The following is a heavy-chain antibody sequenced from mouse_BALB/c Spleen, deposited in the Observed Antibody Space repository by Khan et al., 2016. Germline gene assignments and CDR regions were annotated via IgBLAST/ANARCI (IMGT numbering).Heavy chain of an antibody. CDR3: AGPFYDGYYEFAY. CDR2: IDPANGNT. Sequence: VQLKESGAELVKPGASVKLSCTASGFNINDTYIHWVKQRPEQGLEWIGRIDPANGNTKYDPKFQGKATITADTSSNTAYLQLSRLTSDDTAVDYCAGPFYDGYYEFAYWGQGTLVTVSA. CDR1: GFNINDTY. V-gene: IGHV14-3*02. D-gene: IGHD2-3*01. J-gene: IGHJ3*01.